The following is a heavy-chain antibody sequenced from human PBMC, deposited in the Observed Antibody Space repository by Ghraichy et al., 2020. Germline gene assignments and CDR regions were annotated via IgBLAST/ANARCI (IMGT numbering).Heavy chain of an antibody. CDR2: ISSSSSYI. Sequence: GGSLRPSCAASGFTFSSYSMNWVRQAPGKGLEWVASISSSSSYIYYADSVKGRFTISRDNAKNSLYLQMNSLRAEDTAVYYCARLAYCGGDCYLGGFDYWGQGTLVTVSS. CDR1: GFTFSSYS. V-gene: IGHV3-21*01. CDR3: ARLAYCGGDCYLGGFDY. D-gene: IGHD2-21*02. J-gene: IGHJ4*02.